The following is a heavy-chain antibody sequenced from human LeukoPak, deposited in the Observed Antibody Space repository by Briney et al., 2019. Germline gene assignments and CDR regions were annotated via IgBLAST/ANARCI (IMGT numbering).Heavy chain of an antibody. J-gene: IGHJ4*02. Sequence: GGSLRISRAASGLTVSSNYMNWISQAPGKGLERASVIYSGGSTYYAYSVKGRFNISTDNSRNTLSLQMTSLKAEDTTVNYCASICYWGQETLVTVSS. V-gene: IGHV3-66*01. CDR2: IYSGGST. CDR3: ASICY. CDR1: GLTVSSNY.